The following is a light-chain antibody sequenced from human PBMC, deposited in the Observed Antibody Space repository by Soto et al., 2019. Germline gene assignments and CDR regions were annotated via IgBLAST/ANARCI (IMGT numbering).Light chain of an antibody. CDR1: SRDVGGYSY. Sequence: QSALTKPASVSGSPGQSITISCTGTSRDVGGYSYVSWYQQHPGKAPKLMIYDVNNRPSGVSDRFSGSKSGNTASLTISGLQAEDESDYYCSSFTSYSTLVFGGGTKVTVL. CDR2: DVN. J-gene: IGLJ2*01. CDR3: SSFTSYSTLV. V-gene: IGLV2-14*03.